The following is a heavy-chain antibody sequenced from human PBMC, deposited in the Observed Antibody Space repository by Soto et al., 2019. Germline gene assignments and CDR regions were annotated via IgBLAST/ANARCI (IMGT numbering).Heavy chain of an antibody. CDR2: ISASSSI. Sequence: EVQLVESGGGLVKPGGSLRLSCAASGFPFSSYNMNWVRQAPGKGLEWVASISASSSIYYADSMKGRFTISRDNAKNSLYLHMHDLRAEDTAVYYCARDDGGYRYGRRQYHFDSWGQGPLVTVSS. V-gene: IGHV3-21*01. CDR3: ARDDGGYRYGRRQYHFDS. D-gene: IGHD5-18*01. CDR1: GFPFSSYN. J-gene: IGHJ4*02.